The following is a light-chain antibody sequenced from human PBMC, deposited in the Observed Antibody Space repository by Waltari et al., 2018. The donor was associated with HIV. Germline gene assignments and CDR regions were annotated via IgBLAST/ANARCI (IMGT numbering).Light chain of an antibody. CDR1: QTVNKW. CDR2: QSS. V-gene: IGKV1-5*03. J-gene: IGKJ1*01. CDR3: QQYNSLPWT. Sequence: DIQLTQSPSTLSTSVGYRVIITCRASQTVNKWLAWYQQKLGRAPRVIIYQSSTLENGVPSRFSGSASGVDFTLTISSLQPEDLGTYYCQQYNSLPWTFGQGTRVEV.